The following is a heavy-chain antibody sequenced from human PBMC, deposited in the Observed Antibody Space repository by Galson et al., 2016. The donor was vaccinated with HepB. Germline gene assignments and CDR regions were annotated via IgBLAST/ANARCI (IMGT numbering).Heavy chain of an antibody. D-gene: IGHD6-13*01. CDR1: GGTFSSFA. CDR2: IIPLFSTP. J-gene: IGHJ6*02. V-gene: IGHV1-69*13. CDR3: ARDRGYSSTTYYGFDV. Sequence: SVKVSCKASGGTFSSFAINWVRQAPGQGLEWVGGIIPLFSTPNYAQKFQGRVTITADASTSTAHMELSGLRSEDTAVYYCARDRGYSSTTYYGFDVWGQGTTVTVSS.